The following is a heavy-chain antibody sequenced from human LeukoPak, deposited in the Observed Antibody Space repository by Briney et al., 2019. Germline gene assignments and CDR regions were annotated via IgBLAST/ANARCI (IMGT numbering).Heavy chain of an antibody. J-gene: IGHJ5*02. CDR3: TKSDWFDP. CDR2: ISYDGSNK. V-gene: IGHV3-30*18. CDR1: GFTFSSYG. Sequence: PGGSLRLSCAASGFTFSSYGMHWVRQAPGKGLEWVAVISYDGSNKYYADSVKGRFTISRDNSKNTLYLQMNSLGAEDTAVYYCTKSDWFDPWGQGTLVTVSS.